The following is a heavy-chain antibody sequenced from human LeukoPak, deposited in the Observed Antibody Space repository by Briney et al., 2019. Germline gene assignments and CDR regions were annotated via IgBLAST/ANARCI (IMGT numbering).Heavy chain of an antibody. J-gene: IGHJ4*02. D-gene: IGHD3-22*01. CDR1: GYTFTSYY. CDR3: ATYSYDSSGLDY. V-gene: IGHV1-46*01. CDR2: INPSGGST. Sequence: ASVKVSCKASGYTFTSYYMHWVRQAPGQGLEWMGIINPSGGSTSYAQKFQGRVTMTRDMSPSTVYMELSSMRSEDTAVYYCATYSYDSSGLDYWGQGTLVTVSS.